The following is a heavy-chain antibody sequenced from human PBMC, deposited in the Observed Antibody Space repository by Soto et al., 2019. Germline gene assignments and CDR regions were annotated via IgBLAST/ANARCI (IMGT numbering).Heavy chain of an antibody. V-gene: IGHV1-69*13. J-gene: IGHJ6*02. CDR2: IIPIFGTA. CDR3: SLPDSSGWRADYYYGMDV. CDR1: GGTFSSYA. D-gene: IGHD6-19*01. Sequence: SVKVSCKASGGTFSSYASSWVRQAPGQGLEWMGGIIPIFGTAHYAQKFQGRVTITADESTSTAYMELSSLRSEDAAVYDFSLPDSSGWRADYYYGMDVSGQGTAVTVSS.